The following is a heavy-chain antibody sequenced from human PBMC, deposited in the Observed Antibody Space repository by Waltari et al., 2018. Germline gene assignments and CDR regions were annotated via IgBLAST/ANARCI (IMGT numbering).Heavy chain of an antibody. CDR1: EITFGMYR. Sequence: EVQVVESGGGLVQPGGSLRLSCAVSEITFGMYRMSWVRQAPARGLEWVANIKQDGSEKYYVDSVRGRFTISRDNGKRTLYLQMDSLRAEDTAVYYCAAERSGTYYNFFDFWGQGTLVTVSS. CDR2: IKQDGSEK. CDR3: AAERSGTYYNFFDF. V-gene: IGHV3-7*03. J-gene: IGHJ4*02. D-gene: IGHD3-10*01.